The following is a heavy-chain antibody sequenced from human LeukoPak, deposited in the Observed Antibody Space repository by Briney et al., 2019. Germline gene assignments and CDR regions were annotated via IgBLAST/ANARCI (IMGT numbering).Heavy chain of an antibody. D-gene: IGHD3-10*01. CDR3: AKVRGSDAFDL. V-gene: IGHV1-69*11. J-gene: IGHJ3*01. Sequence: SVKVSCKSSGGTTSTHAINWVRQAPGQGLEWMGRIIPILSQTNYALKFRGRFTMTADESTNTAYMELSSLKSEDTAVYFCAKVRGSDAFDLWGQGTMVTVSS. CDR2: IIPILSQT. CDR1: GGTTSTHA.